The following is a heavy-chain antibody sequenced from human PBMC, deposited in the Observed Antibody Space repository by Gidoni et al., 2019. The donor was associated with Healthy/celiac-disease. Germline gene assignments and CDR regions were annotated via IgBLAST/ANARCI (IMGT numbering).Heavy chain of an antibody. D-gene: IGHD4-17*01. CDR1: GFTFSRYG. CDR2: ISYDGSNK. Sequence: QVQLVESGGGVVQPGRSLRLSCAASGFTFSRYGMHWVRQAPGKGLEWVAVISYDGSNKYYADSVKGRFTISRDNSKNTLYLQMNSLRAEDTAVHYCARATFGVTRGNWFDPWGQGTLVTVSS. J-gene: IGHJ5*02. CDR3: ARATFGVTRGNWFDP. V-gene: IGHV3-30*03.